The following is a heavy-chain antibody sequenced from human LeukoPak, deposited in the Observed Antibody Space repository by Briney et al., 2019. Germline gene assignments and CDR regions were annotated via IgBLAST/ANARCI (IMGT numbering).Heavy chain of an antibody. CDR2: IYSGGST. CDR3: ATAARRGIFDY. CDR1: GFTVSSIY. J-gene: IGHJ4*02. Sequence: GGSLRLSCAASGFTVSSIYMSWVRQAPRKGLEWVSLIYSGGSTYYADSVKGRFTISRDNSKNTLYLQMNSLRAEDTAVYSCATAARRGIFDYWGQGTLVTVSS. V-gene: IGHV3-66*01.